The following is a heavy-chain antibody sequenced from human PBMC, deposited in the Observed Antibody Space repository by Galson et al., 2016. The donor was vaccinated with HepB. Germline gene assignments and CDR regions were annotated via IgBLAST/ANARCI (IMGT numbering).Heavy chain of an antibody. CDR3: ARDRYFGSGPRFDH. CDR1: GYIFDTSG. Sequence: SVKVSCKASGYIFDTSGISWVRQAPGQGLDWLGWISGHNGDTKYAQKFQGRVTMTTDSSTGTAYMHLRSLRTDDTAVYYCARDRYFGSGPRFDHWCQGTVV. V-gene: IGHV1-18*01. D-gene: IGHD3-10*01. J-gene: IGHJ4*02. CDR2: ISGHNGDT.